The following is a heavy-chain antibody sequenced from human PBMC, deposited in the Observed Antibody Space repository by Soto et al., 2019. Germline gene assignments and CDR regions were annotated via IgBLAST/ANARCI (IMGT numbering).Heavy chain of an antibody. J-gene: IGHJ3*01. CDR2: IIPLFGTL. V-gene: IGHV1-69*01. D-gene: IGHD3-9*01. CDR3: ARAISRHLDWLLKNDVYDV. Sequence: QVQLVQSGAEVERPGSSVKVSCKVSGGTFSSYGIIWVRQARGQGLEWMGGIIPLFGTLNYAQKFQGRVTFTADASTTTVYMELSSLRYEDTAVYYCARAISRHLDWLLKNDVYDVWGQGTMVTVSS. CDR1: GGTFSSYG.